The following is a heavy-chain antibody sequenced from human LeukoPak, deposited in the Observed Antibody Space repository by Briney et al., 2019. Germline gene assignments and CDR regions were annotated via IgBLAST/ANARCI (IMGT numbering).Heavy chain of an antibody. J-gene: IGHJ4*02. CDR1: GFTFSSYW. CDR2: INSDGSST. Sequence: GGSLRLSCAASGFTFSSYWMHWVRQAPGKGLVWVSRINSDGSSTSYADPVKGRFTISRDNAKNTLYLQMNSLRAEDTAVYYCAREEEEYCSSTSCYPVGRFDYWGQGTLVTVSS. D-gene: IGHD2-2*01. V-gene: IGHV3-74*01. CDR3: AREEEEYCSSTSCYPVGRFDY.